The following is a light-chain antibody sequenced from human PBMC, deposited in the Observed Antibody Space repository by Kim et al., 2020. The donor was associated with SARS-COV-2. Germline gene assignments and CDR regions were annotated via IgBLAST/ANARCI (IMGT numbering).Light chain of an antibody. Sequence: EIVLTQSPGTLSLSPGERATLSCRASQSVTNNYLAWYQQKPGQTPRLLIYGASIRATGIPDRFSGSGSGTDFTLTISRLEPEDFAVYYCQQYSNSPQTFGQGTQVEIK. V-gene: IGKV3-20*01. J-gene: IGKJ1*01. CDR1: QSVTNNY. CDR2: GAS. CDR3: QQYSNSPQT.